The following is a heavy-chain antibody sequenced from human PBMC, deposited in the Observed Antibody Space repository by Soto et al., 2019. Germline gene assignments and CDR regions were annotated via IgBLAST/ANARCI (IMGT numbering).Heavy chain of an antibody. CDR1: GGSINRYY. V-gene: IGHV4-59*01. CDR2: IFYSGRSGST. Sequence: SETLSLTCIVSGGSINRYYWSWIRQPPGKGLEWIGYIFYSGRSGSTNYNPSLKSRVTISVDTSKNQFSLKVSSVTAADTAVYYCAKTALGWLDPWGQGTLVTVSS. D-gene: IGHD2-21*02. CDR3: AKTALGWLDP. J-gene: IGHJ5*02.